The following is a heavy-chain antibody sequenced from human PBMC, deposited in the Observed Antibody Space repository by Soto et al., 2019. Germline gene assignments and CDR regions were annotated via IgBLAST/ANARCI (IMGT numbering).Heavy chain of an antibody. CDR2: ISAYNGNT. Sequence: ASVKVSCKASGYTFTSYGISWVRQAPGQGLERMGWISAYNGNTNYAQKLQGRVTMTTDTSTSTAYTELRSLRSDDMAVYYCARVVGTPYNWFDPWGQGTLVTVSS. V-gene: IGHV1-18*03. CDR1: GYTFTSYG. J-gene: IGHJ5*02. CDR3: ARVVGTPYNWFDP. D-gene: IGHD1-1*01.